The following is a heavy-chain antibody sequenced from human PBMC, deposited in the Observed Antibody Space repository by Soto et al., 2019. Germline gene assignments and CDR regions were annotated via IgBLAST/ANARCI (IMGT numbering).Heavy chain of an antibody. V-gene: IGHV3-23*01. CDR3: ANAEYSSGWSPFDY. CDR1: GFTFSSYA. Sequence: PGGSLRLSCAASGFTFSSYAMSWVRQAPGKGLEWVSAISGSGGSTYYADSVKGRFTISRDNSKNTLYLQMNSLRAEDTAVYYCANAEYSSGWSPFDYWGQGTLVTVSS. D-gene: IGHD6-19*01. J-gene: IGHJ4*02. CDR2: ISGSGGST.